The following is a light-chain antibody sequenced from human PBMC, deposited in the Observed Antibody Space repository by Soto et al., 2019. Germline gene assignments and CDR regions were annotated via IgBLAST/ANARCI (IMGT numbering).Light chain of an antibody. J-gene: IGLJ1*01. CDR2: RNN. CDR3: AAWDDSLSANFV. V-gene: IGLV1-47*01. CDR1: SSNIGSNY. Sequence: QAVVTQPPSASGTPGQTVTISCSGSSSNIGSNYVYWYQQLPGTAPKLLIYRNNQRPSGVPDRFSGSKSGTSASLAITGLRSEDEADYYCAAWDDSLSANFVFGTGTKLTVL.